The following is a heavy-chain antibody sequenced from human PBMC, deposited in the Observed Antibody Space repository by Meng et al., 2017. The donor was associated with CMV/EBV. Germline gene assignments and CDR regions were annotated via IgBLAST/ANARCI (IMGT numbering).Heavy chain of an antibody. CDR1: FNLSGSA. J-gene: IGHJ4*02. V-gene: IGHV3-73*01. CDR3: TRPTYDSSGLTFDY. Sequence: FNLSGSAMHWVRQAPGKGLEWVGRIRSKANNYATTYAASVKGRFTMSRDDSKNTAYLQMSSLKTEDTAVYYCTRPTYDSSGLTFDYWGQGTLVTVSS. D-gene: IGHD3-22*01. CDR2: IRSKANNYAT.